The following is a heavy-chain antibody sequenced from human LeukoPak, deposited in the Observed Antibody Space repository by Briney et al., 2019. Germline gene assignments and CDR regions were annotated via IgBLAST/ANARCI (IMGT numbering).Heavy chain of an antibody. CDR3: ASRRRLRAFDY. J-gene: IGHJ4*02. CDR1: GGSFSGYY. Sequence: SETLSLTCAVYGGSFSGYYWSWIRQPPGKGLEWIGEINHSGSTNYNPSLKSRVTISVDTSKNQFSLKLSSVTAADTAVYYCASRRRLRAFDYWGQGTLVTVSS. CDR2: INHSGST. D-gene: IGHD3-16*01. V-gene: IGHV4-34*01.